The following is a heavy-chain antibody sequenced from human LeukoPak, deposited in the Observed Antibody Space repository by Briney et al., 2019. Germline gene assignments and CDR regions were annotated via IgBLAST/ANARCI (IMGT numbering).Heavy chain of an antibody. V-gene: IGHV4-59*01. J-gene: IGHJ4*02. Sequence: SETLSLTCTVSGDSISSYYWSWIRQPPGKGLEWIGYIYYSGGTDYNPSLKSRVTISVDTSKNQFSLKLSSVTAADTAVYYCARGPYYFDYWGQGTLVTVSS. CDR3: ARGPYYFDY. CDR2: IYYSGGT. CDR1: GDSISSYY.